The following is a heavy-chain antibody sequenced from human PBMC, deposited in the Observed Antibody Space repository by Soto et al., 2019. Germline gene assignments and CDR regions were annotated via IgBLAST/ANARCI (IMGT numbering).Heavy chain of an antibody. CDR2: IYTSASI. D-gene: IGHD6-19*01. Sequence: SETLALSCRVSGANVNTYSWTGIRQPAGKGLEWIGRIYTSASINYNPSLKGRVTLSVDTSTTQVFLRLASVTAADTAIYYCARDREAGYNFYYGMDVWGQLPTVTDSS. CDR1: GANVNTYS. CDR3: ARDREAGYNFYYGMDV. J-gene: IGHJ6*02. V-gene: IGHV4-4*07.